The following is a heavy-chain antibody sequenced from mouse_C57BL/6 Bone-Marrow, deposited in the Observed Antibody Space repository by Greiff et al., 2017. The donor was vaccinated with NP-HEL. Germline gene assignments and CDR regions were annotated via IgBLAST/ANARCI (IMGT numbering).Heavy chain of an antibody. V-gene: IGHV1-81*01. Sequence: VKLVESGAELARPGASVKLSCKASGYTFTSYGISWVKQRPGQGLEWIGEIYPRSGNTYYNEKFKGKATLTADKSSSTAYMALRSLTSEDSAVYFSARSSMTTVVATTPLYYFDYWGQGTTLTVSS. CDR2: IYPRSGNT. J-gene: IGHJ2*01. D-gene: IGHD1-1*01. CDR1: GYTFTSYG. CDR3: ARSSMTTVVATTPLYYFDY.